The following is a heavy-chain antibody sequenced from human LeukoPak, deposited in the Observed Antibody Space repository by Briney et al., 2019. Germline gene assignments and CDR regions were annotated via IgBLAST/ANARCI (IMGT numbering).Heavy chain of an antibody. V-gene: IGHV4-4*07. J-gene: IGHJ5*02. Sequence: SETLSLTCTVSGGSISSYYWSWIRQPAGKGLEWIGRIYISGSTNYNPSLKSRVTISVDTSKNHFSLKLTSVTAADTAVYFCARGDYSDSQRFDPWGQGILVTVSS. CDR2: IYISGST. CDR3: ARGDYSDSQRFDP. D-gene: IGHD3-22*01. CDR1: GGSISSYY.